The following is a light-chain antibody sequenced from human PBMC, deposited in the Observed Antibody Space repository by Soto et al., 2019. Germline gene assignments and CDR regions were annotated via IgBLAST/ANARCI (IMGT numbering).Light chain of an antibody. J-gene: IGLJ2*01. V-gene: IGLV7-46*01. CDR2: DTS. CDR1: TGAVTSGHY. CDR3: LLSFSDGRGI. Sequence: QAVVTQESSLTVSPGGTVTLTCGSSTGAVTSGHYPYWFQQRPGQAPKTLIYDTSSKHSWTPARFSGSLLGGRAALTLAGAQPEDEADYYCLLSFSDGRGIFGGGTKVTDL.